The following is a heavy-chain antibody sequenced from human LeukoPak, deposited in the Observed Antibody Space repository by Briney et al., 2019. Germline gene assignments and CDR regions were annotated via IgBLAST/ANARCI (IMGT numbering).Heavy chain of an antibody. V-gene: IGHV3-53*01. CDR1: GFTVSSNY. D-gene: IGHD2-15*01. Sequence: GGSLRLSCAASGFTVSSNYMSWVRQAPGKGLEWFSVIYSGGSTYYADSVKGRFTISRDNSKNTLYLQMNSLRAEDTAVYYCARDRDNSYDYWGQGTLVTVSS. CDR3: ARDRDNSYDY. CDR2: IYSGGST. J-gene: IGHJ4*02.